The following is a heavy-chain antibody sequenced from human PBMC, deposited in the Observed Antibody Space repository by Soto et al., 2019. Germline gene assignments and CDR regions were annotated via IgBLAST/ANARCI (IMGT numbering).Heavy chain of an antibody. Sequence: QVQLVESGGGLVKPGGSLRLSCAASGFTLSDYYMSWIRQAPGKGLEWVSYISSSGSTIYYADSVKGRFTISSDNAKNSLYLQMNSLRAEDTAVYYCARDPEDIVVVPAATRPVDYWGQGTLVTVSS. D-gene: IGHD2-2*01. CDR1: GFTLSDYY. J-gene: IGHJ4*02. CDR3: ARDPEDIVVVPAATRPVDY. CDR2: ISSSGSTI. V-gene: IGHV3-11*01.